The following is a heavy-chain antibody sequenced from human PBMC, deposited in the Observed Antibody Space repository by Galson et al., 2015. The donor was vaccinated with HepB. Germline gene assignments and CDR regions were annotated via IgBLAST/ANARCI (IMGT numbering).Heavy chain of an antibody. J-gene: IGHJ3*02. CDR1: GFTVSRIY. Sequence: RYCAASGFTVSRIYMSRARHPPGKGLRSVLALYSGCTTYYADSVKGRFTISRHNSKNTLYLQMNSLRAEDTAVYYCARDYYGSGSYPYEAFDIWGQGTMVTVSS. V-gene: IGHV3-53*04. CDR3: ARDYYGSGSYPYEAFDI. D-gene: IGHD3-10*01. CDR2: LYSGCTT.